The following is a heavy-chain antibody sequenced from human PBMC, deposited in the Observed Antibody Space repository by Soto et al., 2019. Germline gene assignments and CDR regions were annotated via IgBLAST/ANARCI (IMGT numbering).Heavy chain of an antibody. Sequence: VKVSCKASGGTFSSYAISWVRQAPGQGLDWMGGIIPIFGTANYAQKFQGRVTITADESTSTAYMELSSLRSEDTAVYYCASRPHDCSGGSCHFVGMDVWGQGTTVTVSS. CDR1: GGTFSSYA. J-gene: IGHJ6*02. D-gene: IGHD2-15*01. CDR3: ASRPHDCSGGSCHFVGMDV. CDR2: IIPIFGTA. V-gene: IGHV1-69*01.